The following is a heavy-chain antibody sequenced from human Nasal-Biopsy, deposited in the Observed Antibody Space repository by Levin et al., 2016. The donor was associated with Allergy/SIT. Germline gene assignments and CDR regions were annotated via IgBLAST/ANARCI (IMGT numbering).Heavy chain of an antibody. D-gene: IGHD3-3*01. CDR3: AKEFQIWSASNDAYKGEMDV. CDR2: MSVDGSGR. J-gene: IGHJ6*02. CDR1: GFDLSGHA. V-gene: IGHV3-30*04. Sequence: GESLKISCAASGFDLSGHAMHWVRQAPGQGLEWLAVMSVDGSGRHYGDSVRGRFTISRDNSKNTVFLQMDSLRLDDTATYYCAKEFQIWSASNDAYKGEMDVWGQGTTVTVSS.